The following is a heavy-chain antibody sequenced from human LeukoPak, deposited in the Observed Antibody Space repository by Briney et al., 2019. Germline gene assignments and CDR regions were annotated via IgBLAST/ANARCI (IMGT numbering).Heavy chain of an antibody. CDR3: ARRPAARPDRWFDP. V-gene: IGHV1-69*13. J-gene: IGHJ5*02. CDR1: GGTFSSYA. CDR2: IIPIFGTA. D-gene: IGHD6-6*01. Sequence: ASVKVSCKASGGTFSSYAISWVRQAPGQGLEWMGGIIPIFGTANYAQKFQGRVTITADESTSTAYMGLSSLRSEDTAVYYCARRPAARPDRWFDPWGQGTLVTVSS.